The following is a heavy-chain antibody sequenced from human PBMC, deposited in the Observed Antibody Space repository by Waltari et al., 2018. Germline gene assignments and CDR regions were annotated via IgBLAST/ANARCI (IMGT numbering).Heavy chain of an antibody. CDR2: ISGSGGST. J-gene: IGHJ6*02. CDR3: AKVVYDFWSGYYWGYYYGMDV. V-gene: IGHV3-23*01. CDR1: GFTFSSYA. Sequence: EVQLLESGGGLVQPGGSLRLSCAASGFTFSSYAMSWVRHAPGNGLVWVTAISGSGGSTYYADSVKGRFTISRDNSKNTLYLQMNSLRAEDTAVYYCAKVVYDFWSGYYWGYYYGMDVWGQGTTVTVSS. D-gene: IGHD3-3*01.